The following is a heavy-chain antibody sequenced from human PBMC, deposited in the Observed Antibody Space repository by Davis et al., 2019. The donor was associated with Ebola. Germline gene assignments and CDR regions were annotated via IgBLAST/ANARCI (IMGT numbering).Heavy chain of an antibody. CDR1: GGSINIRSHY. Sequence: SETLSLTCTVSGGSINIRSHYWGWIRQPPGKGLEWIGSVHHSGRTYYNPSLKSRLTISIDTSKNQFSLKLTSVTAADTSVYYCATSNWFDPWGQGTLVTVSS. V-gene: IGHV4-39*01. J-gene: IGHJ5*02. CDR2: VHHSGRT. CDR3: ATSNWFDP.